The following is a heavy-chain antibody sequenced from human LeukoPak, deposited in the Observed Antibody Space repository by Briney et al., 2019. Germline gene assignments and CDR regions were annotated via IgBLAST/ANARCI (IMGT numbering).Heavy chain of an antibody. Sequence: GGSLRLSCAASGFTFSTSWMHWVRQAPGKGLVWVSRINSDGSITTYADSVKGRFTISRDNSKNTLYLQMNSLRAEDTAVYYCAKAFYYDSSGYSHFDYWGQGTLVTVSS. CDR1: GFTFSTSW. CDR3: AKAFYYDSSGYSHFDY. CDR2: INSDGSIT. D-gene: IGHD3-22*01. J-gene: IGHJ4*02. V-gene: IGHV3-74*01.